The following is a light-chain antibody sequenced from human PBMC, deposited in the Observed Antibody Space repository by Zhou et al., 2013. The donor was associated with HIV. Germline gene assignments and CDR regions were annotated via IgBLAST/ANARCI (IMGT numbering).Light chain of an antibody. CDR1: QTILSY. V-gene: IGKV1-39*01. CDR3: QESFGTPFT. J-gene: IGKJ3*01. CDR2: AAS. Sequence: DIQMTQSPSSLSASVGDRVTITCRAGQTILSYLNWYQQKPGKAPKLLIYAASILQSGVPSRFSGSRSGTDFALTISSLQPEDFATYYCQESFGTPFTFGPGTKVDIK.